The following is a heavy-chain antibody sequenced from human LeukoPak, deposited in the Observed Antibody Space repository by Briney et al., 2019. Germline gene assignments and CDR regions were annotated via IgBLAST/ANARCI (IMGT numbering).Heavy chain of an antibody. CDR1: GYTFTTYA. D-gene: IGHD3-22*01. J-gene: IGHJ4*02. CDR3: ASQYYYGPTGYYGGFDY. Sequence: ASVKVSCKTSGYTFTTYAIHSVRQAPGDRLEWMGCFNVGHGNTEYSERFQGRVTITTDASATTHSMELSSLRSEDAAVYYCASQYYYGPTGYYGGFDYWGQGTPVTVSS. CDR2: FNVGHGNT. V-gene: IGHV1-3*01.